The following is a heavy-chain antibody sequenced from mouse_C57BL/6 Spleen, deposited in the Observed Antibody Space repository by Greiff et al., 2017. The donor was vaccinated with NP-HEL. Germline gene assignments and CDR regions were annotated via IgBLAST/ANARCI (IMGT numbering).Heavy chain of an antibody. J-gene: IGHJ4*01. D-gene: IGHD3-1*01. CDR2: ISSGSSTI. CDR3: ARTGPYAMDD. CDR1: GFTFSDYG. Sequence: EVQRVESGGGLVKPGGSLKLSCAASGFTFSDYGMHWVRQAPEKGLEWVAYISSGSSTIYYADTVKGRFTIPRDNAKNTLFLQMTSLRSEDTAMYYCARTGPYAMDDWGQGTSVTVSS. V-gene: IGHV5-17*01.